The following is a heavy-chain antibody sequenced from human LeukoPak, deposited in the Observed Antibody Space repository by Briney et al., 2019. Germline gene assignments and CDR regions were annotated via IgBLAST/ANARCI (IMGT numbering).Heavy chain of an antibody. CDR2: ISGSGGST. CDR1: GFTFSSYG. D-gene: IGHD5-12*01. V-gene: IGHV3-23*01. CDR3: AKVRYIGYYFDY. J-gene: IGHJ4*02. Sequence: GRSLRLSCAASGFTFSSYGMHWVRQAPGKGLEWVSGISGSGGSTYYADSVKGRFTISRDNSKNTLYLQMNSLRAEDTAVYYCAKVRYIGYYFDYWGQGTLVTVSS.